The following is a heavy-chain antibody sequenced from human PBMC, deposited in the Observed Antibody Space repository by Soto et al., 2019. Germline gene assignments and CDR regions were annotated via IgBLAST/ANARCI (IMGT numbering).Heavy chain of an antibody. CDR2: IGLGSSTK. CDR1: GFTFSPAW. D-gene: IGHD3-22*01. CDR3: ARDQLYYNDISGRPLNAFDV. J-gene: IGHJ3*01. Sequence: GSLRLSCAASGFTFSPAWMSWVRQGPGKGLEWVSYIGLGSSTKYYADSVEGRFTISRDNAKNSLYLQMNSLRAEDTAVYYCARDQLYYNDISGRPLNAFDVWGQGTMVTVSS. V-gene: IGHV3-48*01.